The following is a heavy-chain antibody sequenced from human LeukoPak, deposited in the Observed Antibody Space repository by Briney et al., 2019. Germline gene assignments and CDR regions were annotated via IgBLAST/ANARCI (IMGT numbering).Heavy chain of an antibody. V-gene: IGHV3-30*02. CDR2: IQYDGSNK. J-gene: IGHJ4*02. D-gene: IGHD4-23*01. CDR3: ARRLTRHWSFADY. CDR1: GFTFSNYG. Sequence: GGSLRLSCAASGFTFSNYGMHWVRQAPGKGLEWMAFIQYDGSNKFYADSVKGRFTISSDNSKNTLYLQMNSLRPDETAVYYCARRLTRHWSFADYWGQGTLVTVPS.